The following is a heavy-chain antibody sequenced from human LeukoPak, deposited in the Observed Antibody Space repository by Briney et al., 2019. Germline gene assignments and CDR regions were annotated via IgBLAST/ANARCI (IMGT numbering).Heavy chain of an antibody. J-gene: IGHJ4*02. V-gene: IGHV3-21*01. D-gene: IGHD6-19*01. CDR1: GFTFSSYS. CDR3: ARDGFGSGSKY. Sequence: GGSLRLSCAASGFTFSSYSMNWVRQAPGKGLEWVSSISSSSGYIYSADSVKGRFTISRDNAKNSLYLQMNSLRAEDTAVYYCARDGFGSGSKYWGQGTLVTVSS. CDR2: ISSSSGYI.